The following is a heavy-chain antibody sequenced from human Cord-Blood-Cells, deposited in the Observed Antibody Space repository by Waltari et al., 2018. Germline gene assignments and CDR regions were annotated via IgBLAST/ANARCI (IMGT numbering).Heavy chain of an antibody. D-gene: IGHD6-6*01. J-gene: IGHJ4*02. V-gene: IGHV1-24*01. CDR2: FDPEDGET. Sequence: QVQLVQSGAEVKKPGASVKVSCKVSGYTLTELSMHWVRQAPGKGLEWMGGFDPEDGETISAQKIQGSVTMTEDTSTDTAYMELSSLRSEDTAVYYCVTSAARSYYFDYWGQGTLVTVSS. CDR1: GYTLTELS. CDR3: VTSAARSYYFDY.